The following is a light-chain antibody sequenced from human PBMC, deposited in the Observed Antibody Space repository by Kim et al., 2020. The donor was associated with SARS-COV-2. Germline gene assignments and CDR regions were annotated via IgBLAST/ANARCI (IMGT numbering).Light chain of an antibody. J-gene: IGLJ1*01. CDR2: DVY. Sequence: QSALTQPASVSGSPGQSIAISCTGSSSDIGYHNYVSWYQQHPDKAPKVIIYDVYDRPSGVSDRFSGSKSGNTASLTISGLQTDDEATYYCSSYTASNSEVFGTGTKVTVL. V-gene: IGLV2-14*03. CDR1: SSDIGYHNY. CDR3: SSYTASNSEV.